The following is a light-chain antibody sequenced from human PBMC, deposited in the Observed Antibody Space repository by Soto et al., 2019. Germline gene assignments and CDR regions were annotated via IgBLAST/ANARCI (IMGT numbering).Light chain of an antibody. CDR2: DVS. CDR1: SSDVGGYNY. J-gene: IGLJ1*01. Sequence: QSALPQPRSVSGSPGQSITISCTGTSSDVGGYNYVSWYRQHPGQAPKLMIDDVSKRPSGVPDRFSGSKSGNTASLTIYGLQAEDEADNYCCSYAGSYTHYVFGTGTKLTVL. CDR3: CSYAGSYTHYV. V-gene: IGLV2-11*01.